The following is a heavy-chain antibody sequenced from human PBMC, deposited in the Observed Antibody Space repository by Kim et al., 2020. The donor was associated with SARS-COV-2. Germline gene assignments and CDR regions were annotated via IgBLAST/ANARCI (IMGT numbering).Heavy chain of an antibody. D-gene: IGHD6-13*01. V-gene: IGHV4-34*01. J-gene: IGHJ4*02. Sequence: TNNNPSLKSRVTISIDTSKNQFSLKVTSITAADTAVYYCARGQVAAAWPLWGQGTLVTVSS. CDR3: ARGQVAAAWPL. CDR2: T.